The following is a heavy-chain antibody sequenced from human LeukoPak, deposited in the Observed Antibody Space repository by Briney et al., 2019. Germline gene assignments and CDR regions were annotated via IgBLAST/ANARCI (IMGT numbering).Heavy chain of an antibody. Sequence: PGGSLRLSCAASGFTFHDYAMHSVRHAPGKGLEWVSGLSWNGGNIGYAESVRGRFTISIDNDGNSLYLQMNSLRPEDTDLYYCAKALGSTVTTRTYFDYRGQGTLGTVSS. CDR2: LSWNGGNI. V-gene: IGHV3-9*01. CDR3: AKALGSTVTTRTYFDY. CDR1: GFTFHDYA. D-gene: IGHD4-17*01. J-gene: IGHJ4*02.